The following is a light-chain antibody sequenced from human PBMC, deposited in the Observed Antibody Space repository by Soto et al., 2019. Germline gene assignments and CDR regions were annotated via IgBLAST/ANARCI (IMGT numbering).Light chain of an antibody. V-gene: IGKV3-15*01. J-gene: IGKJ5*01. CDR3: QQYNNWPPIT. CDR1: QSVSSN. CDR2: DAS. Sequence: ETLMTQSPATLSVSPGERATLSCRASQSVSSNLAWYQQKPGQAPSLLIYDASTRATGVPVRFSGSGSGTEFTLTISSLQSEDSAVYYCQQYNNWPPITFGQGTRLDIK.